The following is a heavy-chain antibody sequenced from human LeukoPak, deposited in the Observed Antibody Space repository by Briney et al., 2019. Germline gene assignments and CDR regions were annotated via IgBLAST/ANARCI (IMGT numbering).Heavy chain of an antibody. CDR2: ITAYSGNT. D-gene: IGHD3-22*01. CDR1: GYTSVNYA. CDR3: ARVNFDIMSGYYVPHVFDI. J-gene: IGHJ3*02. V-gene: IGHV1-18*01. Sequence: ASVKVSCKTSGYTSVNYAIAWVRQAPGQGLEWMGWITAYSGNTNYAQKLQERVTMTTDTSTSTAYMELRTLRSDDTAVYFCARVNFDIMSGYYVPHVFDIWGQGTMVTVSS.